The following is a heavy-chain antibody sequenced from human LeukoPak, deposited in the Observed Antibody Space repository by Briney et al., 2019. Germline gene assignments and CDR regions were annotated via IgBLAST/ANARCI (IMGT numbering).Heavy chain of an antibody. CDR2: INPNSGGT. V-gene: IGHV1-2*02. Sequence: ASVKVSCKASGYTFTGFYMHWVRQAPGQGLEWMGWINPNSGGTNYAQKFQGRVTMTRDTSISTAYMELSRLRSDDTAVYYCARDYYGSGSPLYWGQGTLVTVSS. CDR1: GYTFTGFY. CDR3: ARDYYGSGSPLY. J-gene: IGHJ4*02. D-gene: IGHD3-10*01.